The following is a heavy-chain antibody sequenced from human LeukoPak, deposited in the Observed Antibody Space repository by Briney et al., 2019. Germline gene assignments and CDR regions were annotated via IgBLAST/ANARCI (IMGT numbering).Heavy chain of an antibody. D-gene: IGHD6-19*01. CDR1: GFTFSSYA. Sequence: PGRSLRLSCAASGFTFSSYAMHWVHQAPGKGLEWVAVISYDGSNKYYADSVKGRFTISRDNSKNTLYLQMNSLRAEDTAVYYCARDSQWLVHFDYWGQGTLVTVSS. CDR3: ARDSQWLVHFDY. CDR2: ISYDGSNK. V-gene: IGHV3-30*04. J-gene: IGHJ4*02.